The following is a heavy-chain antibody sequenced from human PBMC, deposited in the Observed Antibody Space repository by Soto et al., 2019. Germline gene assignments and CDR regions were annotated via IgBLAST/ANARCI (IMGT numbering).Heavy chain of an antibody. J-gene: IGHJ4*02. CDR3: ARDRHPYSTKYYFDY. D-gene: IGHD2-2*01. Sequence: GGSLRLSCAASGFTFSTYAINWVRQPPGKGLEWVSSISGSGAYTYYADSVQGRFTISRDNSKNTLNLQMNSLRAEDTAVYYCARDRHPYSTKYYFDYWGQGTLVTVSS. CDR1: GFTFSTYA. CDR2: ISGSGAYT. V-gene: IGHV3-23*01.